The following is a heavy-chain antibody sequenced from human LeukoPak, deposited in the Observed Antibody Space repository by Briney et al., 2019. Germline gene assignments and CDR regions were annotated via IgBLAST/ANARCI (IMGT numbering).Heavy chain of an antibody. CDR3: AKDLGVATIGVPVT. CDR2: ISYDGSNK. Sequence: GGSLRLSCAASGFTFSSYGMHWVRQAPGKGLEWVAVISYDGSNKYYADSVKGRFTISRDNSKNTLYLQMNSLRAEDTAVYYCAKDLGVATIGVPVTWGQGTLVTVS. V-gene: IGHV3-30*18. J-gene: IGHJ4*02. CDR1: GFTFSSYG. D-gene: IGHD5-12*01.